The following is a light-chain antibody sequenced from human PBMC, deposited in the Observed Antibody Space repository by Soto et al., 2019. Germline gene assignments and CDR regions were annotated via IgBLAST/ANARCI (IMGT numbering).Light chain of an antibody. J-gene: IGKJ5*01. V-gene: IGKV3-20*01. CDR1: RTVIRNN. CDR3: QQHGTSPIT. CDR2: GAS. Sequence: LVFTQAPDTLSLSPVERATLSCRASRTVIRNNLAWHQQKPGQTPRLLVYGASNRATGIPDRFSGSGSGTDFTLTISRLEPDDFAVYYCQQHGTSPITFGQGTRLEIK.